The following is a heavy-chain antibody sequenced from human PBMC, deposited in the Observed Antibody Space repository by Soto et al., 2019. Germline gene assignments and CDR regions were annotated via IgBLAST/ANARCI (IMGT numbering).Heavy chain of an antibody. CDR1: GFPFTTCA. CDR2: ISSDGTTI. CDR3: ARGMGSGSCLIDY. V-gene: IGHV3-30-3*01. J-gene: IGHJ4*02. Sequence: QVQLVESGGGVVQPGTSLRLSCAASGFPFTTCAIHWVRQAPDKGLEWVTIISSDGTTIHYVDSVKGRFTISRDNSKNTVHLQMNSLRPEDTAVYYCARGMGSGSCLIDYWGQGTLVTVSS. D-gene: IGHD3-10*01.